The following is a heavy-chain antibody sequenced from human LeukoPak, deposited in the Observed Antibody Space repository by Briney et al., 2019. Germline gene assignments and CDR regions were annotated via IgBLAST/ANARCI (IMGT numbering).Heavy chain of an antibody. CDR1: GFTFSSYS. CDR2: ISFSSATI. Sequence: GGSLRLSCEASGFTFSSYSMNWVRQAPGKGLEWVSYISFSSATIHYADSVKGRFTISRDNAKNSLYLQLNSLRAENTALYYCARDTHYYGSGSPAFDLWGRGTMVTVSS. J-gene: IGHJ3*01. V-gene: IGHV3-48*01. CDR3: ARDTHYYGSGSPAFDL. D-gene: IGHD3-10*01.